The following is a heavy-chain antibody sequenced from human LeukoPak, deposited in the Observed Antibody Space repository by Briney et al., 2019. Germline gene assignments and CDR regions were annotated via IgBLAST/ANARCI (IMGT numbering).Heavy chain of an antibody. D-gene: IGHD3-10*01. V-gene: IGHV3-11*04. CDR1: GFTFSDYY. CDR3: ARGYYGSGSASDP. CDR2: ISSTSSTR. Sequence: GGSLRLSCAASGFTFSDYYMSWVRQAPGKGLAWVSYISSTSSTRYYADSVKGRFTISRDNAKNSLYLQMNSLRTEDTAVYYCARGYYGSGSASDPWGQGTLVTVSS. J-gene: IGHJ5*02.